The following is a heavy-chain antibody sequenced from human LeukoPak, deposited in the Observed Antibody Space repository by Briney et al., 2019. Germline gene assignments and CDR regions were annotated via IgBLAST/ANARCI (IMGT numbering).Heavy chain of an antibody. V-gene: IGHV4-4*07. CDR1: GDSISNFY. J-gene: IGHJ4*02. CDR3: AKYVPPATYYFDS. Sequence: SETLSLTCTVAGDSISNFYWSWIRQPAGKGLEWSGRISTSGSTNYNPSLKSRVTMSVDTSKNQFSLKLTSVTAADPAVYYCAKYVPPATYYFDSWGQGTLVTVSS. CDR2: ISTSGST. D-gene: IGHD2/OR15-2a*01.